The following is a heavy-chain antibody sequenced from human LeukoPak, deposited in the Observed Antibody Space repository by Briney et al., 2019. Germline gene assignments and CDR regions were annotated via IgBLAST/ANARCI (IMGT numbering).Heavy chain of an antibody. V-gene: IGHV3-7*03. CDR1: GFSFSSYW. CDR3: ARVTSRDPLHY. J-gene: IGHJ4*02. CDR2: VKHDGSEK. D-gene: IGHD2-21*02. Sequence: GGSLRLSCAASGFSFSSYWMSWVRQAPGKGLEWLANVKHDGSEKNYVGSVKGRFTISRDNAKNSLYLQMNSLRAEDTAFYYCARVTSRDPLHYWGQGTLVTVSS.